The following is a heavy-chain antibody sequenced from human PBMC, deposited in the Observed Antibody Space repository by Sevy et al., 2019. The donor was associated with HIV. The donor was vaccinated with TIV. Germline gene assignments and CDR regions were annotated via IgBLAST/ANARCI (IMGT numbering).Heavy chain of an antibody. V-gene: IGHV4-59*01. CDR1: GGSISSYY. CDR3: ARDMLGYCSSTSCYAEGYFYY. CDR2: IYYSGST. Sequence: SETLSLTCTVSGGSISSYYWSWIRQPPGKGLEWIGYIYYSGSTNYNPSLKSRVTISVDTSKNQFSLKLSSVTAADTAMYYCARDMLGYCSSTSCYAEGYFYYWGQGTLVTVSS. D-gene: IGHD2-2*01. J-gene: IGHJ4*02.